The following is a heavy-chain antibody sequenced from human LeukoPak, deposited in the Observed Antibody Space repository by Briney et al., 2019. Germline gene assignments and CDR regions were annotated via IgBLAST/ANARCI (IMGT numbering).Heavy chain of an antibody. D-gene: IGHD3-3*01. CDR1: GFTFSSYA. J-gene: IGHJ5*02. CDR3: ARDRVWVLEWLLATTQGFDP. V-gene: IGHV3-30*01. CDR2: ISYDGSNK. Sequence: GGSLRLSCAVSGFTFSSYAMHWVRQAPGKGLEWVAVISYDGSNKYYADSVKGRFTISRDNSKNTLYLQMNSLRAEDTAVYYCARDRVWVLEWLLATTQGFDPWGQGTLVTVSS.